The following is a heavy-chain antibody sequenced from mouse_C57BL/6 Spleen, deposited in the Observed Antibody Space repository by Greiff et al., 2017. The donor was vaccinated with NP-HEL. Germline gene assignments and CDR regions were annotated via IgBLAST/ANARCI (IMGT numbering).Heavy chain of an antibody. V-gene: IGHV5-4*01. J-gene: IGHJ3*01. CDR3: ARDPADGYQPSWFAY. Sequence: EVHLVESGGGLVKPGGSLKLSCAASGFTFSSYAMSWVRQTPEKRLEWVATISDGGSYTYYPDNVKGRFTISRDNAKNNLYLQMSHLKSEDTAMYYCARDPADGYQPSWFAYWGQGTLVTVSA. CDR1: GFTFSSYA. D-gene: IGHD2-3*01. CDR2: ISDGGSYT.